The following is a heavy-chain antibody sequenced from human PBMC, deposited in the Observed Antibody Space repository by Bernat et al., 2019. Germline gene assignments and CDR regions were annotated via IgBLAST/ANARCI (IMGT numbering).Heavy chain of an antibody. D-gene: IGHD2-15*01. CDR1: GGSFSSTTYY. CDR2: ILYSGTT. J-gene: IGHJ5*02. Sequence: QLQLQESGPGLVQPSATLSLTCTVSGGSFSSTTYYWGWVHQPPGKGLEWIGNILYSGTTYYNPSLKSRVTISVDTSKNQFSLRLTSVTAADTAVYYCARPQTGRSGGSRFDPWGQGTLVTVSS. V-gene: IGHV4-39*01. CDR3: ARPQTGRSGGSRFDP.